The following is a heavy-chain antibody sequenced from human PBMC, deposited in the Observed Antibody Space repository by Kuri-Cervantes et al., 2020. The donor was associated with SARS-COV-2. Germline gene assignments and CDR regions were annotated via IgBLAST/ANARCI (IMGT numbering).Heavy chain of an antibody. V-gene: IGHV3-20*04. CDR3: TRLPYSSSSEGLGY. D-gene: IGHD6-6*01. CDR1: GFTFDDYG. Sequence: GGSLRLSCAASGFTFDDYGMSWVRQAPGKGLEWVSGINWNGGSTGYADSVKGRFTISRDNAKNSLYLQMNSLRAEDTALYYCTRLPYSSSSEGLGYWGQGTLVTVSS. CDR2: INWNGGST. J-gene: IGHJ4*02.